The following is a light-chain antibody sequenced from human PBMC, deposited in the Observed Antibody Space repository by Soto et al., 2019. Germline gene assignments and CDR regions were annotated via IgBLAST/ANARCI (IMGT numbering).Light chain of an antibody. J-gene: IGKJ2*01. CDR3: QKYPGYT. CDR1: QSVSSSY. CDR2: GAS. V-gene: IGKV3-20*01. Sequence: EIVLTQSPGTLSLSPGERATLSCRASQSVSSSYLAWYQQKPGQAPRLLIYGASGRATGIPDRFSGSGSGTDFTLTISRLEPEDFAVYYCQKYPGYTFGKGTKQEIK.